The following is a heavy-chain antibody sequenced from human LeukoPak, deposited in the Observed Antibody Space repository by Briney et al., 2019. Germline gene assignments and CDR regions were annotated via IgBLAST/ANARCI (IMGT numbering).Heavy chain of an antibody. D-gene: IGHD3-10*01. V-gene: IGHV1-8*01. J-gene: IGHJ4*02. CDR3: ARVGGSGSYYKRPLGY. CDR2: MNPNSGNT. CDR1: GYTFTSYD. Sequence: ASVKVSCKASGYTFTSYDINWVRQATGQGLEWMGWMNPNSGNTGYAQKFQGRVTMTRNTSISTAYMELSSLGSEDTAVYYCARVGGSGSYYKRPLGYWGQGTLVTVSS.